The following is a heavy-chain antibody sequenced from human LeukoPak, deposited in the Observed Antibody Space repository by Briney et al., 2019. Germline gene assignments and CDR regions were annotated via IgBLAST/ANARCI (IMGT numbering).Heavy chain of an antibody. CDR1: GYTFTGYY. D-gene: IGHD1-1*01. Sequence: ASVKVSCKASGYTFTGYYMHWVRQAPGQGLEWMGWINPNSGGTNYAQKFQGRVTMTRDTSISTAYMELSRLRSDDTAVYYCARSLVQLERRGAFDIWGQGTMVTVSS. CDR3: ARSLVQLERRGAFDI. V-gene: IGHV1-2*02. J-gene: IGHJ3*02. CDR2: INPNSGGT.